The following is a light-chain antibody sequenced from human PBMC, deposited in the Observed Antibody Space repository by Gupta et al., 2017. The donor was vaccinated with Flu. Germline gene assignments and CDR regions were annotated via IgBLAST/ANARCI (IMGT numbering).Light chain of an antibody. CDR3: SSHAGRVTWV. CDR1: SSDVGSSNR. Sequence: SAPPQPRSVSGSPGQSVTLSCTATSSDVGSSNRVSWYQQRPGKAPKLILYDVTERPSGVPDRFSGSKSGNTASLSISGLQADDEADYYCSSHAGRVTWVFGTGTTVTVL. CDR2: DVT. J-gene: IGLJ1*01. V-gene: IGLV2-11*01.